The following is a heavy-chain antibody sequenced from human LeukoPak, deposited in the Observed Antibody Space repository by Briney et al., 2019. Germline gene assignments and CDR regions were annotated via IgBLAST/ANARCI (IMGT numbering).Heavy chain of an antibody. V-gene: IGHV4-39*01. D-gene: IGHD3-10*01. J-gene: IGHJ4*02. CDR2: IYYSGRT. CDR1: GGSISSYY. CDR3: ASRGTRGVIEY. Sequence: SETLSLTCTVSGGSISSYYWSWIRQPPGKGLEWIGSIYYSGRTFYNPSLKSRVTISVDTSKNQFSLKLNSVTAADTAVYYCASRGTRGVIEYWGQGTLVSVSS.